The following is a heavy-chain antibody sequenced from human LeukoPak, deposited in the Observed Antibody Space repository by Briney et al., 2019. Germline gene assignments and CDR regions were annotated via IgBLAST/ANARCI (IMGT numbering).Heavy chain of an antibody. CDR1: GFTFTSSA. D-gene: IGHD5-18*01. CDR3: AAGLPGNSYVDGMDV. J-gene: IGHJ6*02. V-gene: IGHV1-58*02. Sequence: SVKVSCKASGFTFTSSAMQWVRQARGQRLEWIGWIVVGSGNTNYAQKFQERVTITRDMSTSTAYMELSSLRSEDTAVYYCAAGLPGNSYVDGMDVWGQGTTVTVSS. CDR2: IVVGSGNT.